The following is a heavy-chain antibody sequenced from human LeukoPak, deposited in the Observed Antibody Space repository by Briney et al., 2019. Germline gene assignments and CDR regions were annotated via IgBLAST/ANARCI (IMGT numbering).Heavy chain of an antibody. CDR1: GGSISTYY. V-gene: IGHV4-59*01. Sequence: SETLSLTCTVSGGSISTYYWNWIRQPPGKGLEWVGYIRSGSTNYNPSLKSRVTISVDTSKNQFSLKLSSVTAADTAVYYCARRPWGGMDVWGRGTTVTVSS. D-gene: IGHD1-26*01. CDR3: ARRPWGGMDV. CDR2: IRSGST. J-gene: IGHJ6*02.